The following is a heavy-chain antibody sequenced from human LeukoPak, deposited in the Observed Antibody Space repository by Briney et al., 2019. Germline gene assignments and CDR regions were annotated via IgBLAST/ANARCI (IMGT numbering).Heavy chain of an antibody. Sequence: GGSLRLSCAASGFSFRGYTMHWVRQVPGKRLEWVSLISWNGVSTYYGDSVKGRFTISRDNAKNSLYLQMNSLRAEDTAVYYCAELGITMIGGVWGKGTTVTISS. V-gene: IGHV3-43*01. D-gene: IGHD3-10*02. CDR2: ISWNGVST. CDR3: AELGITMIGGV. CDR1: GFSFRGYT. J-gene: IGHJ6*04.